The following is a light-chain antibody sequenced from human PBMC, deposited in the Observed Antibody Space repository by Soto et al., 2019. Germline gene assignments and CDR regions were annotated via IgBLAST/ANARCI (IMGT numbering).Light chain of an antibody. J-gene: IGLJ2*01. CDR3: NSFTSSTTVV. CDR1: STDVGGYNY. CDR2: DVT. Sequence: QSALTQPASVSGSPGQSVTISCTGTSTDVGGYNYVSWYQQHPGKAPKLMIYDVTTRPSGVSDRFSGSKSGKTASLTISGLQAEDEADYYCNSFTSSTTVVFGGGTKLTVL. V-gene: IGLV2-14*03.